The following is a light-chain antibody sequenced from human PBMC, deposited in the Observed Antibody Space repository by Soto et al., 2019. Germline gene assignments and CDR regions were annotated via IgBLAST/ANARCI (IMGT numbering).Light chain of an antibody. CDR2: KTS. CDR1: QSISSW. CDR3: QYYNDYSRT. J-gene: IGKJ1*01. Sequence: DILLTQSPSTLSASVGDRVTITCRASQSISSWLAWYQQKPGKAPNLLIYKTSNLESGVPSRFSGSGSGTEFTLTISSLQPDYFATYYWQYYNDYSRTFGQGTKVEIK. V-gene: IGKV1-5*03.